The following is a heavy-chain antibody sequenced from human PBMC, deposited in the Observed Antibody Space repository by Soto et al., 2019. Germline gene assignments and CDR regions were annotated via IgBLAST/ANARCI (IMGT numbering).Heavy chain of an antibody. CDR2: IYYSGST. D-gene: IGHD3-3*01. J-gene: IGHJ6*02. CDR1: GGSISSGGYY. V-gene: IGHV4-31*03. CDR3: ARARVDLTSYDFWSGYTKGGMDV. Sequence: SETLSLTCTVSGGSISSGGYYWSWIRQHPGKGLEWIGYIYYSGSTYYNPSLKSRVTISVDTSKNQFSLKLSSVTAADTAVYYCARARVDLTSYDFWSGYTKGGMDVWGQGTTVTVYS.